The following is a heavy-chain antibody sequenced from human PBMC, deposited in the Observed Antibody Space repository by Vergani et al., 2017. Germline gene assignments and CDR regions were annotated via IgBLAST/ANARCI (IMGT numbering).Heavy chain of an antibody. V-gene: IGHV1-2*02. CDR1: GYTFTGYY. Sequence: QVQLVQSGAEVKKPGASVKVSCKASGYTFTGYYMHWVRQAPGQGLEWMGWINPNSGGTNYAQKFQGRVTMTRDTSISTDYMELSRLRSDDTAVYYCARGLPYYYGSGSYGYWGQGTLVTVSS. CDR3: ARGLPYYYGSGSYGY. CDR2: INPNSGGT. D-gene: IGHD3-10*01. J-gene: IGHJ4*02.